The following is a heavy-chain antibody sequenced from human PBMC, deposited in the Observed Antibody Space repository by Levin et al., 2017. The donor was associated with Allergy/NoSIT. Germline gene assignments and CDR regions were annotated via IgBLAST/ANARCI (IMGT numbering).Heavy chain of an antibody. CDR3: ARVFGDRAYYFDF. J-gene: IGHJ4*02. CDR1: GFTVSSNY. CDR2: IYSGGST. V-gene: IGHV3-53*01. D-gene: IGHD2-21*01. Sequence: GGSLRLSCAASGFTVSSNYMSWVRQAPGKGLEWVSVIYSGGSTYYADSVKGRFTISRDNSKNTLYLQMNSLRAEDTAVYYCARVFGDRAYYFDFWGQGTLVTVSS.